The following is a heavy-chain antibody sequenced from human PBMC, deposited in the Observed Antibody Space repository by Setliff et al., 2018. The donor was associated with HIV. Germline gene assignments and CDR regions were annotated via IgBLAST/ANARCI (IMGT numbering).Heavy chain of an antibody. CDR2: ISGLSNVR. V-gene: IGHV3-23*01. CDR3: AKGYNADWYFFDY. CDR1: GFTFSNYV. Sequence: QPGGSLRLSCAASGFTFSNYVMTWVRQAPGKGLEWVSAISGLSNVRNYADSVKGRFTISRDNSKNTLFLQVSSLRADDTAVYYCAKGYNADWYFFDYWGQGTLVTVSS. J-gene: IGHJ4*02. D-gene: IGHD1-20*01.